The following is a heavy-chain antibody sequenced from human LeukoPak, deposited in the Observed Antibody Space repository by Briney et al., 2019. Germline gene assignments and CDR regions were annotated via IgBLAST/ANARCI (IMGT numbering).Heavy chain of an antibody. CDR1: GFTFCSHS. Sequence: PGGSLRLSCSASGFTFCSHSMNWVPPAPGRGVEWVSSISSSSSYIDNADSVKGRFTISRDNAKNSLYLQMNSLRAEDTAVYYCARPYGDYVWWFDPWGQGTLVTVSS. J-gene: IGHJ5*02. D-gene: IGHD4-17*01. V-gene: IGHV3-21*01. CDR2: ISSSSSYI. CDR3: ARPYGDYVWWFDP.